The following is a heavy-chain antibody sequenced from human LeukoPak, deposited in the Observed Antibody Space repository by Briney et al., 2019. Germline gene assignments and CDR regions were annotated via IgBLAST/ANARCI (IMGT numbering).Heavy chain of an antibody. Sequence: SETLSLTCAVYGGSFSGYYWSWIRQPPGKGLEWIGEINHSGSTNYNPSLKSRVTISVDTSKNQFSLKLSSVTAADTAVYYCARHPPRHFPENWFDPWGQGTLATVSS. J-gene: IGHJ5*02. CDR3: ARHPPRHFPENWFDP. V-gene: IGHV4-34*01. CDR1: GGSFSGYY. D-gene: IGHD1-14*01. CDR2: INHSGST.